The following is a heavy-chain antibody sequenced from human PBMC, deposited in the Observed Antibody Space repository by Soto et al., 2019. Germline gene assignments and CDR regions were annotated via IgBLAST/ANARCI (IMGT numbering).Heavy chain of an antibody. Sequence: QVQLQESGPGLVKPSENLSLTWTVSGGSISSYYWSWIRQPPGKGLEWIGYIYYSGSTNYNPSLKSRVTISVDTSKNQFSLKLSSVTAADTAVYYCARRAVGASSFVLDIWGQGTMVTVSS. J-gene: IGHJ3*02. D-gene: IGHD1-26*01. CDR3: ARRAVGASSFVLDI. CDR1: GGSISSYY. V-gene: IGHV4-59*08. CDR2: IYYSGST.